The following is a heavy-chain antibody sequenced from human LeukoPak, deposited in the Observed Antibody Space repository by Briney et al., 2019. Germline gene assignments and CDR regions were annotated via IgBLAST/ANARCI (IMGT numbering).Heavy chain of an antibody. CDR3: AKRSVTALYYFDY. V-gene: IGHV3-23*01. J-gene: IGHJ4*02. CDR2: ITGSGGTT. CDR1: GFTFASYA. D-gene: IGHD2-21*02. Sequence: GGSLRLSCTASGFTFASYAMNWVRQAPGKGLEWVSTITGSGGTTLYADSVKGRFTISRDNSKNTLYLQMNSLRAEDTAIYYCAKRSVTALYYFDYWGQGTLVTVSS.